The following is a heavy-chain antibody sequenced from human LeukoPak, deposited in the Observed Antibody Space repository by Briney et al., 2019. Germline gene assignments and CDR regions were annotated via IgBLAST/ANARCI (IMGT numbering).Heavy chain of an antibody. V-gene: IGHV4-38-2*02. D-gene: IGHD3-16*01. CDR1: GSSISSGYY. CDR3: ARDSDMITFGGADFDY. CDR2: IYHSGST. Sequence: PSETLSLTCTVSGSSISSGYYWGWIRQPPGKGLEWIGSIYHSGSTYYNPSLKSRVTISVDTSKNQFSLKLSSVTAADTAVYNCARDSDMITFGGADFDYWGQGTLVTVSS. J-gene: IGHJ4*02.